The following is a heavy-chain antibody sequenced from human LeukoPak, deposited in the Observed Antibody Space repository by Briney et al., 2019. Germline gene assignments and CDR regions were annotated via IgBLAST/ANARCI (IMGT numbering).Heavy chain of an antibody. J-gene: IGHJ5*02. V-gene: IGHV1-8*01. D-gene: IGHD3-22*01. CDR1: GYTFTSYD. Sequence: ASVKVSCKASGYTFTSYDINWVRQATGQGLEWMGWMNPNSGNTGYAQKFQGRVTMTRNTSISTAYMELSRLRSDDTAVYYCARDYRRTIYDSSGYYYHWGQGTLVTVSS. CDR3: ARDYRRTIYDSSGYYYH. CDR2: MNPNSGNT.